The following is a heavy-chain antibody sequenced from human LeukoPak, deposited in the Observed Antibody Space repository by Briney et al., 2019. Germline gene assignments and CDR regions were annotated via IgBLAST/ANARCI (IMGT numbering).Heavy chain of an antibody. D-gene: IGHD6-6*01. CDR1: GYSIRSGYH. CDR2: IYQSGST. Sequence: SETLSLTCTVSGYSIRSGYHWSWIRQTPGKGLEWLGSIYQSGSTNYNPSLKSRVTISVDTSKNQFSLKLSSVTAADTAVYYCARCLEYDHDAFDIWGQGTMVTVSS. V-gene: IGHV4-38-2*02. CDR3: ARCLEYDHDAFDI. J-gene: IGHJ3*02.